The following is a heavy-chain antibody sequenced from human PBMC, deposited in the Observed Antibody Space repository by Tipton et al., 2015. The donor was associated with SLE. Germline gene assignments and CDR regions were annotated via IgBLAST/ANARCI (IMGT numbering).Heavy chain of an antibody. CDR3: ASVYDSSGSYYHFDY. Sequence: GSLRLSCAASGFTFDDYGMSWVRQAPGKGLEWVSGINWNGDSTGYADSVKGRFTISRDNAKNSLYLQMNSLRAEDTALYYCASVYDSSGSYYHFDYWGQGTLVTVS. J-gene: IGHJ4*02. CDR1: GFTFDDYG. CDR2: INWNGDST. D-gene: IGHD3-22*01. V-gene: IGHV3-20*04.